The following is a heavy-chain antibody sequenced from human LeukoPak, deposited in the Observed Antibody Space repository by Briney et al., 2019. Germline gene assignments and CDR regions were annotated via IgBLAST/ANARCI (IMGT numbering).Heavy chain of an antibody. J-gene: IGHJ4*02. CDR1: GGSISSGGYS. Sequence: PSETLSLTCAVSGGSISSGGYSWSWIRQPPGKGLEWIGYIYYSGSTNYNPSLKSRVTISVDTSKNQFSLKLSSVTAADTAVYYCAREMGDYGDYHGFDYWGQGTLVTVSS. CDR2: IYYSGST. V-gene: IGHV4-61*08. D-gene: IGHD4-17*01. CDR3: AREMGDYGDYHGFDY.